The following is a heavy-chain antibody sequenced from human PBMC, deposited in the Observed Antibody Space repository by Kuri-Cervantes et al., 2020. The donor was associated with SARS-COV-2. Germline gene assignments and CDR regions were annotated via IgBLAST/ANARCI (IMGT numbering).Heavy chain of an antibody. J-gene: IGHJ4*02. V-gene: IGHV4-34*01. CDR2: INHSGST. Sequence: SETLSPTCAVYGGSFSGYYWSWIRQPPGKGLEWIGEINHSGSTNYNPSLKSRVTISVDTSKKPFSLKLSSVTAADTDVYYCARTAYTVNTNPYKYYFDYWGQGTLVTVSS. CDR1: GGSFSGYY. CDR3: ARTAYTVNTNPYKYYFDY. D-gene: IGHD4-11*01.